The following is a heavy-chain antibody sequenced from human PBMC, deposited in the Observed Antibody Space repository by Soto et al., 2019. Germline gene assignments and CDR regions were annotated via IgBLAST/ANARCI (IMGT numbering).Heavy chain of an antibody. V-gene: IGHV3-48*01. CDR3: ATDWYGEKFDY. D-gene: IGHD3-10*01. Sequence: PGGSLRLSCAASGLTFSTYAMNWVRQAPGKGLEWVSFISASGRTIYDADSVKGRFTISRDNAKNSLYLQMISLRAEDTAVYYCATDWYGEKFDYWGQGILVTVSS. J-gene: IGHJ4*02. CDR1: GLTFSTYA. CDR2: ISASGRTI.